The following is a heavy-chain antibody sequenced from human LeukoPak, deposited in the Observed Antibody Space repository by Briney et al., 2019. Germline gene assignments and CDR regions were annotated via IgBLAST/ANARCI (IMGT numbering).Heavy chain of an antibody. Sequence: ASVKVSCKASGYTFTSYVMNWVRQAPGQGLEWMGWINTNTGNPTYAQGFTGRFVFSLDTSVSPAYLQISSLKAEDTAVYYCARLGPPDDIVPDYWGQGTLVTVSS. J-gene: IGHJ4*02. V-gene: IGHV7-4-1*02. CDR2: INTNTGNP. D-gene: IGHD2-8*01. CDR3: ARLGPPDDIVPDY. CDR1: GYTFTSYV.